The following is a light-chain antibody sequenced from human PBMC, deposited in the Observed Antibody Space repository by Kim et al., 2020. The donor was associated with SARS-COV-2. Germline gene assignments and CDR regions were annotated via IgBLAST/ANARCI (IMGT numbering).Light chain of an antibody. CDR1: QSVCGQC. CDR2: SVS. CDR3: QQYGIAPPYT. Sequence: SPGERATLSCRTSQSVCGQCLAWYQQKPGEAPRLFIYSVSNRATGIPDRFSGSGSGTDFSLTISRLEPEDFAVYYCQQYGIAPPYTFGQGTKLEI. V-gene: IGKV3-20*01. J-gene: IGKJ2*01.